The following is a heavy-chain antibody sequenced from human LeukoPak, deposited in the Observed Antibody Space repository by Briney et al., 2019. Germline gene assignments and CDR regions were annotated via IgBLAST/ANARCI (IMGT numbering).Heavy chain of an antibody. Sequence: GGSLRLSCAASGFTFSRYDMSWVRQAPGKGLEWVSGISDTGESTYYVDSVKGRFAISRDNSKNTLYLQMNSLRAEDTAVYHCAKERTETTAYFDYWGQGTLVTVSS. V-gene: IGHV3-23*01. CDR3: AKERTETTAYFDY. D-gene: IGHD4-17*01. CDR2: ISDTGEST. CDR1: GFTFSRYD. J-gene: IGHJ4*02.